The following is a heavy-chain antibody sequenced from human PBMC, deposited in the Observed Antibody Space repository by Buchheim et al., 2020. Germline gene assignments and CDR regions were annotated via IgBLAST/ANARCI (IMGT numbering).Heavy chain of an antibody. Sequence: QVQLVESGGGVVQPGRSLGLSCAASGFTFSSYGMHWVRQAPGKGLEWVAVISYDGSNKYYADSVKGRFTISRDNSKNTLYLQMNSLRAEDTAVYYCAKDNYRYYYYYGMDVWGQGTT. V-gene: IGHV3-30*18. CDR2: ISYDGSNK. D-gene: IGHD4-11*01. J-gene: IGHJ6*02. CDR1: GFTFSSYG. CDR3: AKDNYRYYYYYGMDV.